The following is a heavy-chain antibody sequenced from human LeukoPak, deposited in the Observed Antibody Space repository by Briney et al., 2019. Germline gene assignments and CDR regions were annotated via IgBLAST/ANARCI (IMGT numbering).Heavy chain of an antibody. Sequence: GGSLRLPCAASGFTFSSYAMSWVRQAPGKGLEWVSVISGSGGTTYYADSVKGRFSISRDNSKKALYLQMNSLRAEDTAVYYCAGPLAYHDFWSGYYYWGQGTLVTVSS. CDR1: GFTFSSYA. CDR2: ISGSGGTT. CDR3: AGPLAYHDFWSGYYY. D-gene: IGHD3-3*01. V-gene: IGHV3-23*01. J-gene: IGHJ4*02.